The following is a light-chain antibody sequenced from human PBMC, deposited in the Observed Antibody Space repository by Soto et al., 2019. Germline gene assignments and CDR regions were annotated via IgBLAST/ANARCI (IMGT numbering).Light chain of an antibody. V-gene: IGKV1-6*01. CDR1: QGIRYE. J-gene: IGKJ1*01. CDR3: LQDYNYPWT. CDR2: AAS. Sequence: AIQMTQSPSSLSASVGDRVTITCRASQGIRYELGWYPQKPGKAPKLLIYAASSLQSGVPSRFIGSGSGTDFTLTISSLQPEEFATYYCLQDYNYPWTFGQGTTVEIK.